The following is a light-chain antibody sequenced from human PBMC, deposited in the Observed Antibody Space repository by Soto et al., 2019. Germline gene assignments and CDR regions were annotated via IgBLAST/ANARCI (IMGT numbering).Light chain of an antibody. CDR1: SSDVGGYNY. J-gene: IGLJ1*01. Sequence: QSALTQPASVSGSPGQTITISCPGTSSDVGGYNYVSWYQQHPGKAPKLMIYEVSNRPSGVSNRFSGSKSGNTASLTISELQAEDEADYYCSSYTSSSTYVFGTGTKVTVL. V-gene: IGLV2-14*01. CDR3: SSYTSSSTYV. CDR2: EVS.